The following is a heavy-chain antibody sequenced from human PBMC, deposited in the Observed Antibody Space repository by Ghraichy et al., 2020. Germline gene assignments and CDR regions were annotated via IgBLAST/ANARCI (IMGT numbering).Heavy chain of an antibody. CDR3: TTENGGTTKYGAGTDY. J-gene: IGHJ4*02. CDR2: IKSKTDGGTT. D-gene: IGHD1-7*01. Sequence: LSLTCAASGFTFSNAWMSWVRQAPGKGLEWVGRIKSKTDGGTTDYAAPVKGRFTISRDDLKNTLYLQMNSLKTEDTAVYYCTTENGGTTKYGAGTDYWGQGTLVTVSS. V-gene: IGHV3-15*01. CDR1: GFTFSNAW.